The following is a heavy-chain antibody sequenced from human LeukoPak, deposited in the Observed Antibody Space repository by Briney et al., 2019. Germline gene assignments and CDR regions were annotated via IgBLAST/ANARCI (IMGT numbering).Heavy chain of an antibody. V-gene: IGHV5-51*01. CDR2: IYPGDSDT. Sequence: GESLKISCKGSGYSFTSYWIGWVRQMPGKGLEWMEIIYPGDSDTRYSPSFQGQVTISADKSIITAYLQWSSLKASDTAMYYCARQQNGARYDSSGLSRSAFDIWGQGTMVTVSS. D-gene: IGHD3-22*01. J-gene: IGHJ3*02. CDR1: GYSFTSYW. CDR3: ARQQNGARYDSSGLSRSAFDI.